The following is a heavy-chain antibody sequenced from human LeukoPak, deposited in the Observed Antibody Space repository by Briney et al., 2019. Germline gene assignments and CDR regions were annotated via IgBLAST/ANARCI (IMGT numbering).Heavy chain of an antibody. CDR2: ISSSSSYI. V-gene: IGHV3-21*01. CDR3: ARGRSSWKGLDY. Sequence: GGSLRLSCAASGFTFSSYSMNWVRQAPGKGLEWVSSISSSSSYIYYADSVKGRFTISRDNAKNSLYLQMNSLRAEDTAVYYCARGRSSWKGLDYWGQGTLVTVSS. D-gene: IGHD6-13*01. J-gene: IGHJ4*02. CDR1: GFTFSSYS.